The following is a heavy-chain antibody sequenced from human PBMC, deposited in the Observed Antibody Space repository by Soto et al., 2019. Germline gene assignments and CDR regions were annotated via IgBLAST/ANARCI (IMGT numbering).Heavy chain of an antibody. D-gene: IGHD5-12*01. CDR2: IYYSGST. CDR3: ARDVYDHPFDS. Sequence: PSETLSLTCPVAGGSVSSGSYWSWIRQPPGKGLEWIGYIYYSGSTNYNPSLKSRVTISVDTSENQFSLKLSSVTAADTAVYYCARDVYDHPFDSWGQGTLVTVSS. J-gene: IGHJ4*02. CDR1: GGSVSSGSY. V-gene: IGHV4-61*01.